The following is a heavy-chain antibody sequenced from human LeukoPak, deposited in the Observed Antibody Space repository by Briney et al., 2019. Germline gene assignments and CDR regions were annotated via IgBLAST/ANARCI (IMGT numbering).Heavy chain of an antibody. J-gene: IGHJ4*02. Sequence: GGSLRLSCAASGFAFTDYAVTWVRQAPGKGLEWVSAISGSGGSTYYADSVKGRFTISRDNSKNTLYLQMNSLRAEDTAVYYCAKDQVPLGMLHWGQGTLVTVSS. CDR3: AKDQVPLGMLH. V-gene: IGHV3-23*01. CDR2: ISGSGGST. CDR1: GFAFTDYA. D-gene: IGHD7-27*01.